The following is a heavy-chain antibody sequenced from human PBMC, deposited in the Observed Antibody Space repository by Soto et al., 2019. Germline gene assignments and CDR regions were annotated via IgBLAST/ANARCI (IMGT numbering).Heavy chain of an antibody. CDR3: ARSPHYDFWSCYQAWWFDP. CDR1: GGTFSSYA. CDR2: IIPIFGTA. V-gene: IGHV1-69*13. Sequence: SVKYSCKASGGTFSSYAISWVRQAPGQGLEWMGGIIPIFGTASYAQKFQGRVTITADESTSTAYMELSSLRSEDTAVYYCARSPHYDFWSCYQAWWFDPWGQGTLVTVSS. J-gene: IGHJ5*02. D-gene: IGHD3-3*01.